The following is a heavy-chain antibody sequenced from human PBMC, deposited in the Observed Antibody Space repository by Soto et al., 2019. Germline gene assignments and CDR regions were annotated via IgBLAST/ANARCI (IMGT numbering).Heavy chain of an antibody. V-gene: IGHV1-24*01. CDR3: ATDAASSGWNDGAFDI. CDR2: FDPEDGET. D-gene: IGHD6-19*01. CDR1: GYTLTELS. J-gene: IGHJ3*02. Sequence: ASVNVSCKFSGYTLTELSMHWVRQAPGKGLEWMGGFDPEDGETIYAQKFQGRVTMTEDTSTDTAYMGLSSLRSEDTAVYYCATDAASSGWNDGAFDIWGQGTMVTVSS.